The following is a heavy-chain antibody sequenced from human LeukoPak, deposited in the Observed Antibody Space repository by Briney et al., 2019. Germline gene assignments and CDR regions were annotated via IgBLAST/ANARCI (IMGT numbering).Heavy chain of an antibody. D-gene: IGHD3-16*01. CDR2: IWYDGSNK. J-gene: IGHJ3*02. CDR3: ARDRGVESAFDI. CDR1: GFTFSSYG. V-gene: IGHV3-33*01. Sequence: GGSLRLSCAASGFTFSSYGMHWVRQAPGKGLEGVAVIWYDGSNKYYADSVKGRFTISRDNSKNTLYLQMNSLRAEDTAVYYCARDRGVESAFDIWGQGTMVTVSS.